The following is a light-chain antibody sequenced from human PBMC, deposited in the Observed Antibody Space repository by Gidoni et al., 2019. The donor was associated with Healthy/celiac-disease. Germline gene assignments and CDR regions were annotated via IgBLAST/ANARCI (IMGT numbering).Light chain of an antibody. J-gene: IGKJ4*01. Sequence: EIVLTQSPATLSLSPGERATLSCRASQGVSSYLAWYQQKPGQAPRLLIYEASNRATGIPARFSSSGSGTDFTLTSSSLEPEDFAVYYCQQRSNWPLTFXGXTKVEIK. CDR1: QGVSSY. CDR2: EAS. CDR3: QQRSNWPLT. V-gene: IGKV3-11*01.